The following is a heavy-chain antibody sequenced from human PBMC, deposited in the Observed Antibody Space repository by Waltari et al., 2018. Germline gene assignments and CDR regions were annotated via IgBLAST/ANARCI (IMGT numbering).Heavy chain of an antibody. CDR1: GYTFTSYY. Sequence: VQLVQSGAEVKKPGASVKVSCKASGYTFTSYYIHWVRQDTGQGLEWMGWMNPNSGNTGYAQKVQGRVTSTRNTSISTAYMELSSLRSEDTAVYYCARVGEGRGYLYYFDYWGQGTLVTVSS. J-gene: IGHJ4*02. V-gene: IGHV1-8*03. CDR2: MNPNSGNT. D-gene: IGHD3-16*01. CDR3: ARVGEGRGYLYYFDY.